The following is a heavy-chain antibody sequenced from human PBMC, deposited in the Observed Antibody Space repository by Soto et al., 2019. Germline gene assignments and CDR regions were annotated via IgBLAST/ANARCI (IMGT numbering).Heavy chain of an antibody. D-gene: IGHD2-2*01. V-gene: IGHV1-46*01. J-gene: IGHJ6*02. CDR1: GYSFTSYY. CDR3: ATRDCSSTSCYLYYYYGMDV. CDR2: INPSGGST. Sequence: GXSVKVSCTASGYSFTSYYMHWVRQAPGQGLEWMGIINPSGGSTSYAQKFQGRVTMTRDTSTSTVYMELSSLRSEDTAVYYCATRDCSSTSCYLYYYYGMDVWGQGTTVTVS.